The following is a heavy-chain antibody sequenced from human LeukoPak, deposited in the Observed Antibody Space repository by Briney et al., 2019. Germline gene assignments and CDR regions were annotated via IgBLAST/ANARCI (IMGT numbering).Heavy chain of an antibody. CDR3: ARETSTTYDRAIDI. V-gene: IGHV4-4*07. J-gene: IGHJ3*02. Sequence: SETPSLICTVSGGDSINNYFWSWIRQPAGKGLEWIGRMYTSGITNYSPSLKSRVTMSIDTSKNQISLNLTSVTAADTAMYYCARETSTTYDRAIDIWGQGTMVTVSS. CDR1: GGDSINNYF. D-gene: IGHD1-26*01. CDR2: MYTSGIT.